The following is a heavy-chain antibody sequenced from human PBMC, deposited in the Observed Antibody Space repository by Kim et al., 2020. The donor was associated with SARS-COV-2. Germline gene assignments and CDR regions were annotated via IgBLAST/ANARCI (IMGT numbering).Heavy chain of an antibody. CDR3: ARDLAAIWSGMDV. J-gene: IGHJ6*02. D-gene: IGHD2-2*01. Sequence: CAQKFQGRVTMTRDTSISTAYMELSRLRSDDTAVYYCARDLAAIWSGMDVWGQGTTVTVSS. V-gene: IGHV1-2*02.